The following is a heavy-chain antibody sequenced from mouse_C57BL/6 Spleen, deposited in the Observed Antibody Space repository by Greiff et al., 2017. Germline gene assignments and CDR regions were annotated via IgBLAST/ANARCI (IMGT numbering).Heavy chain of an antibody. CDR1: GYTFTSYW. CDR2: IHPNGGST. Sequence: VQLQQPGAELVKPGASVKLSCKASGYTFTSYWMHWVKQRPGQGLEWIGMIHPNGGSTNYNEKFKSKATLTVDKSSSTAYMQLSSLTSEDSAVYYCARNDDGYYVFDYWGQGTTLTVSS. CDR3: ARNDDGYYVFDY. D-gene: IGHD2-3*01. V-gene: IGHV1-64*01. J-gene: IGHJ2*01.